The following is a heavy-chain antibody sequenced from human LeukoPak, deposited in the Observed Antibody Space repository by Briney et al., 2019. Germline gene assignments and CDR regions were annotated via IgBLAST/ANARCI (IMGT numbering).Heavy chain of an antibody. CDR3: ARDMFTNTWYVLDY. V-gene: IGHV3-48*02. CDR2: ISTSSDTI. CDR1: GFTFSTYS. D-gene: IGHD6-13*01. Sequence: GGSLRLSCAASGFTFSTYSMNWVRQAPGNGLEWISYISTSSDTIYYADSVKGRFTISRENVKNSLYLQMNSLRDEDTAVYYCARDMFTNTWYVLDYWGQGTLVTVSS. J-gene: IGHJ4*02.